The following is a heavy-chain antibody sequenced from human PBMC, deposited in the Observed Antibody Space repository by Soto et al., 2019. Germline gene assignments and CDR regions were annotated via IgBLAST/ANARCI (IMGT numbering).Heavy chain of an antibody. V-gene: IGHV3-23*01. CDR1: GFTFSSYA. CDR2: ISGSGGST. Sequence: GGSLRLSCAASGFTFSSYAMSWVRQAPGKGLEWVSAISGSGGSTYYADSVKGRFTISRDNSKNTLYLQMNSLRAEDTAVYYCANQWLVRYFQHWGQGTLVTVSS. D-gene: IGHD6-19*01. CDR3: ANQWLVRYFQH. J-gene: IGHJ1*01.